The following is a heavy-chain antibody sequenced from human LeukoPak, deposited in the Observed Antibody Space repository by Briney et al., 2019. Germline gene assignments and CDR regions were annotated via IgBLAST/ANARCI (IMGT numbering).Heavy chain of an antibody. D-gene: IGHD3-3*01. CDR2: IYYSGST. J-gene: IGHJ4*02. CDR1: GDSISSYY. CDR3: ARVNDFWSGLDY. V-gene: IGHV4-59*01. Sequence: SETLSLTCAVSGDSISSYYWNWIRQPPGKGLEWIGYIYYSGSTNYNPSLKSRVTISVDTSKNQFSLKLSSVTAADTAVYYCARVNDFWSGLDYWGQGTLVTVSS.